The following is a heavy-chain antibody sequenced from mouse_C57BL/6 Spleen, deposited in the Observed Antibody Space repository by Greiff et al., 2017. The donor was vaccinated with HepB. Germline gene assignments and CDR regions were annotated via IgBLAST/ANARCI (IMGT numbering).Heavy chain of an antibody. D-gene: IGHD4-1*01. CDR3: ARGAITGTDY. V-gene: IGHV1-69*01. J-gene: IGHJ2*01. Sequence: QVQLQQPGAELVMPGASVKLSCKASGYTFTSYWMHWVKQRPGPGLEWIGEIDPSDSYTNYNQKFKGKSTLTVDKSSSTAYMQLSSLTSEDSAVYYCARGAITGTDYWGQGTTLTVSS. CDR2: IDPSDSYT. CDR1: GYTFTSYW.